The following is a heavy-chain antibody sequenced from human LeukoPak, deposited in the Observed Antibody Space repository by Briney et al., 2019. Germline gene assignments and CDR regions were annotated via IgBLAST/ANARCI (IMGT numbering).Heavy chain of an antibody. CDR3: ARGAYDISGYYYYYYYMDV. V-gene: IGHV3-21*01. J-gene: IGHJ6*03. CDR1: GFTFSSYS. CDR2: ISSSSGYI. D-gene: IGHD3-22*01. Sequence: GGSLRLSCAASGFTFSSYSMNWVRQAPGKGLEWVSSISSSSGYIYYADSVKGRFTISRDNAKNSLYLQVNDPRAEDAAVYYCARGAYDISGYYYYYYYMDVWGKGTPVTVSS.